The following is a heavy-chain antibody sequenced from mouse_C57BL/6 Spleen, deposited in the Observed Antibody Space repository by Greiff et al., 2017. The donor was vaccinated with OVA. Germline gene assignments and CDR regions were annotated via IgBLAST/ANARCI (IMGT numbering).Heavy chain of an antibody. V-gene: IGHV1-69*01. CDR3: ARPYGYDVGGYFDV. CDR2: LDPSDSYP. CDR1: GYTFTSYW. Sequence: QVQLQQPGAELVLPGASVKLSCKASGYTFTSYWMHWVKQRPGQGLEWIGELDPSDSYPNYNQKFKGKSTLTVDKSSSTAYMQLSSLTSEDSAVYYCARPYGYDVGGYFDVWGTGTTVTVSS. J-gene: IGHJ1*03. D-gene: IGHD2-2*01.